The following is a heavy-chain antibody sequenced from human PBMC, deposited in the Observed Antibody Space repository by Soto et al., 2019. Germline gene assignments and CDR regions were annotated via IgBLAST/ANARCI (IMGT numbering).Heavy chain of an antibody. CDR1: GYSFTSYW. Sequence: PGESLKISCKGSGYSFTSYWIGWVRQMPGKGLEWMGIIYPGDSDTRYSPSFQGKVTISADKSISTAYLKWSSLKASDTAMYYCVRHIPSYYDSSAYYYYYYGMDVWGQGTTVTVSS. D-gene: IGHD3-22*01. CDR2: IYPGDSDT. V-gene: IGHV5-51*01. CDR3: VRHIPSYYDSSAYYYYYYGMDV. J-gene: IGHJ6*02.